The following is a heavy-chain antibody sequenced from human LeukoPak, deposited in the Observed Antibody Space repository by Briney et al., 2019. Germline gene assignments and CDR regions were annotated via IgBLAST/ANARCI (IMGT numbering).Heavy chain of an antibody. Sequence: PSETLSLTCTVSGGSISSYYWSWIRQPPGKGLEWIGHIYYSGSTNYNPSLKSRVTISLDTSKNQFSLKLNSVTAADTAVYHCARGKGHFDYWGQGTLVTVSS. CDR3: ARGKGHFDY. D-gene: IGHD4-23*01. J-gene: IGHJ4*02. CDR2: IYYSGST. CDR1: GGSISSYY. V-gene: IGHV4-59*08.